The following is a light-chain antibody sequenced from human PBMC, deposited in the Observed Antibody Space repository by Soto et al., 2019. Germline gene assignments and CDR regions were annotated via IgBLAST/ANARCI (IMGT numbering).Light chain of an antibody. J-gene: IGKJ1*01. V-gene: IGKV2-24*01. CDR1: QSLVRSDGNTY. Sequence: DIVMTQTPLSSPVTLGQPASISCRSSQSLVRSDGNTYLSWLQQRPGQPPRLLIYEVSNRFSGVIAXXSGSGAGTDFTLKISRVEAEDVGVYYCMQATQYPRTFGQGTKVEIK. CDR2: EVS. CDR3: MQATQYPRT.